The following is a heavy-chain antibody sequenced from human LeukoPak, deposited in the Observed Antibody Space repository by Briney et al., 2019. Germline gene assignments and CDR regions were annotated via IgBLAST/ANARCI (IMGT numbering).Heavy chain of an antibody. CDR2: IWYDGSNK. V-gene: IGHV3-33*03. CDR1: GFTFSSYG. Sequence: GGSLRLSCAASGFTFSSYGMHWVRQAPGKGLEWVAVIWYDGSNKYYADSVKGRFIISRDNSKNTLYLQMNSLRAEDTAVYYCARKDGYNTIFGVVLDYWGQGTLVTVSS. J-gene: IGHJ4*02. D-gene: IGHD3-3*01. CDR3: ARKDGYNTIFGVVLDY.